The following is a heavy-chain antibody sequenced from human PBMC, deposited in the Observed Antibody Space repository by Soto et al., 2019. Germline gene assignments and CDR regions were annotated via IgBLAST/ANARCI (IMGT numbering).Heavy chain of an antibody. V-gene: IGHV4-4*02. CDR3: ARSFGWYAIDQ. CDR2: IHHSGST. Sequence: QMQLQESGPGLVKPSETLSLTCAVSSASIISEQRWSWVRQPPGKGLEWIGEIHHSGSTNNNPSLRSRVTMSVDKSKNQFSLNLNSWTAADTAVYYCARSFGWYAIDQWGQGTLVIVSS. CDR1: SASIISEQR. J-gene: IGHJ4*02. D-gene: IGHD6-19*01.